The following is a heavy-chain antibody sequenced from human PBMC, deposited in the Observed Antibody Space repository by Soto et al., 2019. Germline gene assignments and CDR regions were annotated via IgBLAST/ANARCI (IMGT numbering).Heavy chain of an antibody. CDR1: GFTFISYS. V-gene: IGHV3-23*01. Sequence: GGSLRLSCAASGFTFISYSMSWVRQAPGKGLEWVSGFRTSGDGGTTYYADSVKGRFTISRDNSKNMLFLQMNSLRAEDTAIYYCAKKVNSGPGSQYFDYWGQGTLVTVSS. CDR2: FRTSGDGGTT. CDR3: AKKVNSGPGSQYFDY. D-gene: IGHD3-10*01. J-gene: IGHJ4*02.